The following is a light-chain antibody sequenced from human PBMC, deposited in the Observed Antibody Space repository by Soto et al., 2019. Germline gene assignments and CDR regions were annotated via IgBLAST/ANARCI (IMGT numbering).Light chain of an antibody. J-gene: IGKJ1*01. CDR3: TDSACHPKP. CDR2: DAS. V-gene: IGKV1-5*01. Sequence: ISRWLAWYQQKPGKAPKLLIYDASSLASGVPSRFSGSGSGTEFTLTISSLQAEDFATYYSTDSACHPKPFGEGAKADI. CDR1: ISRW.